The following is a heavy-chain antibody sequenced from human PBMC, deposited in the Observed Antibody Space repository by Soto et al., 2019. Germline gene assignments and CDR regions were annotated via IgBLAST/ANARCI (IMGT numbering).Heavy chain of an antibody. V-gene: IGHV1-69*01. CDR3: ARRTVSPIYYDYDGMDV. J-gene: IGHJ6*02. D-gene: IGHD4-4*01. CDR1: GGTFSSYA. CDR2: VIPICGTA. Sequence: QVQLVQSGAEVKKPGSSVKVSCKASGGTFSSYAISWVRQAPGQGLEWMGGVIPICGTANYAQKFQGRVTITADESTSTAYMELSSLRSAGTGVYYCARRTVSPIYYDYDGMDVWGQGTTVTVS.